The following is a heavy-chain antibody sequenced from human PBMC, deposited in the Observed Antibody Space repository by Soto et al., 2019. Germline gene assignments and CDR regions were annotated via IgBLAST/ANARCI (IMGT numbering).Heavy chain of an antibody. J-gene: IGHJ6*03. CDR3: ARTEQGYCIIISFHGYYYYMDV. D-gene: IGHD2-2*01. CDR1: GGSISSYY. Sequence: SETLSLTCTVSGGSISSYYWSWIRQPPGKGLEWIGYIYYSGSTNYNPSLKSRVTISVDTSKNQFSLKLSSVTAADTAVYYCARTEQGYCIIISFHGYYYYMDVRGKGTTVTVSS. V-gene: IGHV4-59*08. CDR2: IYYSGST.